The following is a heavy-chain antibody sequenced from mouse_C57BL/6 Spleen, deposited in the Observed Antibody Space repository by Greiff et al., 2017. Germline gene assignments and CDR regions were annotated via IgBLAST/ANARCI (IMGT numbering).Heavy chain of an antibody. V-gene: IGHV5-17*01. CDR3: ARGHYGSPSYWYFDV. Sequence: EVKLMESGGGLVKPGGSLKLSCAASGFAFSDSGMHWVRQAPEKGLEWVAYISSGSSTIYYADTVKGRFTISRDNAKNTLFLQMTSLRSEDAAMYYCARGHYGSPSYWYFDVWGTGTTVTVSS. J-gene: IGHJ1*03. D-gene: IGHD1-1*01. CDR1: GFAFSDSG. CDR2: ISSGSSTI.